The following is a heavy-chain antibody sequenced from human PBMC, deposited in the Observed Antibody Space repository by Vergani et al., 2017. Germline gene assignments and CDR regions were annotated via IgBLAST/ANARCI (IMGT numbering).Heavy chain of an antibody. CDR2: ISGSGGNT. V-gene: IGHV3-23*01. Sequence: EVQLLESGGNLIQPGGSLRLSCGASGFTFSSYAMTWVRLAPGKGLQWVSAISGSGGNTFYTDSVKGRFTISRDNSKDTLYLQMNSLRVEDTAVYYFAGDQGSKWSLGNNWFGPWGQGALVTVSS. CDR1: GFTFSSYA. J-gene: IGHJ5*02. CDR3: AGDQGSKWSLGNNWFGP. D-gene: IGHD1-26*01.